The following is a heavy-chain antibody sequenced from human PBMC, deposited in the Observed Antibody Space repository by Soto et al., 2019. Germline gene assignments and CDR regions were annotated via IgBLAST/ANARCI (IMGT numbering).Heavy chain of an antibody. D-gene: IGHD2-21*02. CDR1: GGSFSGYY. Sequence: SETLSLPCAVYGGSFSGYYWSWIRQPPGKGLEWIGEINHSGSTNYNPSLKSRVTISVDTSKNQFSLKLSSVTAADTAVYYCARELMVVVTATSNWFDPWGQGTLVTVSS. J-gene: IGHJ5*02. V-gene: IGHV4-34*01. CDR3: ARELMVVVTATSNWFDP. CDR2: INHSGST.